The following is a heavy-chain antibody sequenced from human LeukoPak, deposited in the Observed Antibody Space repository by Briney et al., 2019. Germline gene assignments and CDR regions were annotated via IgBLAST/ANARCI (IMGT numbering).Heavy chain of an antibody. J-gene: IGHJ4*02. CDR3: ARKGHKQWLGNDY. V-gene: IGHV4-59*12. CDR2: IYYSGST. D-gene: IGHD6-19*01. CDR1: GGSISSYY. Sequence: PSETLSLTCTVSGGSISSYYWSWIRQPPGKGLEWIGYIYYSGSTNYNPSLKSRVTISVDTSKNQFSLKLSSVTAADTAVYYCARKGHKQWLGNDYWGQGTLVTVSS.